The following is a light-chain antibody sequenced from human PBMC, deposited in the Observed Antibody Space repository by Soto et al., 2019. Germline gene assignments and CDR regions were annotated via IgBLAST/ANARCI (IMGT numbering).Light chain of an antibody. J-gene: IGKJ2*01. Sequence: DIEMTQSPSTLSASVGDRVTITCRASQSFSTWLAWYQQKPGRAPKLLISDASNLETGVPQRFSGSGSGTEFTLTISSLQPDDSATYYCQQYNSYAPFTFGQGTKLAIK. CDR1: QSFSTW. CDR3: QQYNSYAPFT. CDR2: DAS. V-gene: IGKV1-5*01.